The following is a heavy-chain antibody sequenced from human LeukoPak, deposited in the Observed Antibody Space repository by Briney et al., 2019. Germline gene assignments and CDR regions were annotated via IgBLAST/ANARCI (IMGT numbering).Heavy chain of an antibody. V-gene: IGHV3-30*18. Sequence: GRSLRLSCAASGFTFSSYGMRWVRQAPGKGLEWVADISYDGSNKYYADSVKGRFTISRDNSKNTLYLQMNSLRAEDTAVYYCAKELPLDYYDSSGYTDYWGQGTLVTVSS. CDR1: GFTFSSYG. CDR2: ISYDGSNK. D-gene: IGHD3-22*01. CDR3: AKELPLDYYDSSGYTDY. J-gene: IGHJ4*02.